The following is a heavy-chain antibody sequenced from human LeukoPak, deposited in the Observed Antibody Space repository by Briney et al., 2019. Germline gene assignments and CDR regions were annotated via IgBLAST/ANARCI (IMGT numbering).Heavy chain of an antibody. V-gene: IGHV4-59*01. J-gene: IGHJ5*02. CDR1: GGSISSYY. Sequence: SETLSLTCTVSGGSISSYYWSWIRQPPGKGLEWIGYVYDSGRTNYNPSLRSRVTISEDTSKNQFSLKLSSVTAADTAVYYCARDLTAQNWFDPWGQGTLVTVSS. CDR2: VYDSGRT. CDR3: ARDLTAQNWFDP.